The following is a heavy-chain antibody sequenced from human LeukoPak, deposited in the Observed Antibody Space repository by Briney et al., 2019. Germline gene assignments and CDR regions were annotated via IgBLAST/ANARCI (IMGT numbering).Heavy chain of an antibody. V-gene: IGHV3-7*01. CDR2: IKEDGSQK. CDR3: ARDPGYGALDY. CDR1: GFAFSSYA. J-gene: IGHJ4*02. D-gene: IGHD4-17*01. Sequence: GGSLRLSCAASGFAFSSYAMTWVRQAPGKGLEWVAMIKEDGSQKNYVDSVKGRFTISRDNAKNSLYLQMNSLRAEDTAVYYCARDPGYGALDYWGQGTLVTVSS.